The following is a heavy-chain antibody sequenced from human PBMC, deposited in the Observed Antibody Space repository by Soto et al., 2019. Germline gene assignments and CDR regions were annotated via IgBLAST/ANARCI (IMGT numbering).Heavy chain of an antibody. J-gene: IGHJ4*02. CDR1: GFTFSSYS. CDR3: AGLRGEEADNSG. V-gene: IGHV3-48*02. Sequence: EVQLVESGGGLVQPGGSLRLSCAASGFTFSSYSMNWVRQAPGKGLEWVSYISSSSSTIYYADSVKGRFTISRDNAKNSLYLPMNSLRDEDTAVYYCAGLRGEEADNSGWGQGTLVTVSS. CDR2: ISSSSSTI. D-gene: IGHD3-16*01.